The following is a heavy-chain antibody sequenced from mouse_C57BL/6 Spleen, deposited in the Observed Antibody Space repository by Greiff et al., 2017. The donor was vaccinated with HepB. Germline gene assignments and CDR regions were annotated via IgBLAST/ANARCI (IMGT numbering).Heavy chain of an antibody. D-gene: IGHD1-1*01. CDR2: ISSGGSYT. J-gene: IGHJ1*03. CDR3: ARGYYGSSLYWYFDV. Sequence: EVQVVESGGDLVKPGGSLKLSCAASGFTFSSYGMSWVRQTPDKRLEWVATISSGGSYTYYPDSVKGRFTISRDNAKNTLYLQMSSLKSEDTAMYYCARGYYGSSLYWYFDVWGTGTTVTVSS. CDR1: GFTFSSYG. V-gene: IGHV5-6*01.